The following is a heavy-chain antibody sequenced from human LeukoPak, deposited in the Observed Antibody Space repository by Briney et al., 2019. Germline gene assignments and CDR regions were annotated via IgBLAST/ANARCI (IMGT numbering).Heavy chain of an antibody. J-gene: IGHJ3*02. CDR1: GGSISSYY. CDR2: IYYSGST. D-gene: IGHD2-21*02. V-gene: IGHV4-59*01. Sequence: KPSETLSLTCTVSGGSISSYYWSWIRQPPGKGLEWIGYIYYSGSTNYNPSLKSRVTISVDTSKNQFSLKLSSVTAADTAVYYCASSCGGDCYPSFGAFDIWGQGTMVTVSS. CDR3: ASSCGGDCYPSFGAFDI.